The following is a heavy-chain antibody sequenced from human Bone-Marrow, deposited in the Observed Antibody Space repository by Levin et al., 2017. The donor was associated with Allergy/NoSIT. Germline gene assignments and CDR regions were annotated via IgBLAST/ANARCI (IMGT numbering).Heavy chain of an antibody. CDR2: ISAGSSSI. CDR3: ARLAGWDVQAPFDY. CDR1: GFLFSTYN. V-gene: IGHV3-48*02. J-gene: IGHJ4*02. Sequence: GGSLRLSCAASGFLFSTYNMNWVRQTPGKGLEWVSYISAGSSSIYYADSVKGRFTISRDNAKNSLYLQMNILGDEDTAVYYCARLAGWDVQAPFDYWGQGILVAVSS. D-gene: IGHD6-19*01.